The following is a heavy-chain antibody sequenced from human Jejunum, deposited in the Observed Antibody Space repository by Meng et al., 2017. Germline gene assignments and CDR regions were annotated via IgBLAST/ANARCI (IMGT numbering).Heavy chain of an antibody. CDR2: ISYDGSNK. CDR3: ARNPPYISNSFFFDD. J-gene: IGHJ4*02. D-gene: IGHD6-6*01. Sequence: GGSPRLSCAASGFTFNTYAMHWVRQTPGKGLEWVAIISYDGSNKYYADSVKGRFTISRDNSKNMLYLQMNSLRTEDTAVYYCARNPPYISNSFFFDDWGQGTLVTVSS. CDR1: GFTFNTYA. V-gene: IGHV3-30*04.